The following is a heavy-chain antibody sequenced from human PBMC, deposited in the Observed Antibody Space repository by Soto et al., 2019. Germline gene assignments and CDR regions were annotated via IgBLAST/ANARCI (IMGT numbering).Heavy chain of an antibody. V-gene: IGHV1-69*01. CDR2: IMPIFGRA. D-gene: IGHD3-22*01. CDR1: GGTFSSYA. J-gene: IGHJ6*02. Sequence: QVQLVQSGAEVKKPGSSVKVSCKASGGTFSSYAISWVRQAPGQGLEWMGGIMPIFGRANYEQKFQGRVTITAAESTSTAYMELSSLISEDTAVYYCARDKVGYYDSSGYYRVSVPPDYYYGMDVWGQGTTVTVSS. CDR3: ARDKVGYYDSSGYYRVSVPPDYYYGMDV.